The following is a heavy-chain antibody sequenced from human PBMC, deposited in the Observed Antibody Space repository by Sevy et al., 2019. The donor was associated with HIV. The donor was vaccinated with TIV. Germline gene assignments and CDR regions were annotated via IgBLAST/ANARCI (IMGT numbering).Heavy chain of an antibody. Sequence: ASVKVSCKASGGTFSSYAISWVRQAPGQGLEWMGGIIPIFGTANYAQKFQGRVTITADKSTSTAYMELSSLGSEDTAVYYCARVGPDYDILTGYFPWGQGTLVTVSS. CDR2: IIPIFGTA. J-gene: IGHJ5*02. V-gene: IGHV1-69*06. D-gene: IGHD3-9*01. CDR3: ARVGPDYDILTGYFP. CDR1: GGTFSSYA.